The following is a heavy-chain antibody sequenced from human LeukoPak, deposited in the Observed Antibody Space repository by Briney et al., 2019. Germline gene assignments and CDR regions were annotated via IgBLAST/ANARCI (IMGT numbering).Heavy chain of an antibody. CDR3: ARGPRGYQLLSKPSTLEPTPEIVMRDYYYYYMDV. CDR1: GYTFTSYG. J-gene: IGHJ6*03. V-gene: IGHV1-18*01. CDR2: ISAYNGNT. D-gene: IGHD2-2*01. Sequence: ASVKVSCKASGYTFTSYGISWVRQAPGQGLEWMGWISAYNGNTNYAQKLQGRVTMTTDTSMSTAYMELRSLRSDDTAVYYCARGPRGYQLLSKPSTLEPTPEIVMRDYYYYYMDVWGEGTTVTVSS.